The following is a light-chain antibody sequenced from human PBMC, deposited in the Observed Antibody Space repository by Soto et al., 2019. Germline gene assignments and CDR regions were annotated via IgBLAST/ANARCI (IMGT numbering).Light chain of an antibody. V-gene: IGLV2-14*01. CDR3: CSYAGDYMFV. J-gene: IGLJ1*01. CDR1: SSDIGAYRL. Sequence: QSALTQPASVSESPGQSITISCTGTSSDIGAYRLVSWYQQHPGKPPKLLIYEVSNRPSGISNRFSGSKSANTASLTISGLQAEDEGDYYCCSYAGDYMFVFGTGTKLTVL. CDR2: EVS.